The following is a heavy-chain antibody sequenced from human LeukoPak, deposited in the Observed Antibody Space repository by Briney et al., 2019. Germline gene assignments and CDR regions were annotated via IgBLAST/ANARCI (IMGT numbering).Heavy chain of an antibody. CDR1: GFTFSTYN. Sequence: GGSLRISCTVSGFTFSTYNMNWVRQAPGKGLEWVSSITSSSRYIYYADSVRGRFTISRDNAKSSLYLQMNSLRAEDTAVYYCARDPYSGSYGDYYYYYMDVWGKGTTVTISS. CDR3: ARDPYSGSYGDYYYYYMDV. V-gene: IGHV3-21*01. CDR2: ITSSSRYI. J-gene: IGHJ6*03. D-gene: IGHD1-26*01.